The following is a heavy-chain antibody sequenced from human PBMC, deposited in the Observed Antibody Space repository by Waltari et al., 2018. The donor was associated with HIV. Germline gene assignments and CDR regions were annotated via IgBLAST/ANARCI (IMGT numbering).Heavy chain of an antibody. Sequence: EVQLLESGGGLVQPGGSRRLPCAASGFAYVSYAMTWVRQSPGRGLGWVSAISGSGADSFYADSGKGRFSISRDNSKNTVYLQMNNLGAADTAIYYCAIAFSDNTAYYYDFWGRGTRVTVAS. D-gene: IGHD3-22*01. J-gene: IGHJ4*02. CDR2: ISGSGADS. CDR1: GFAYVSYA. CDR3: AIAFSDNTAYYYDF. V-gene: IGHV3-23*01.